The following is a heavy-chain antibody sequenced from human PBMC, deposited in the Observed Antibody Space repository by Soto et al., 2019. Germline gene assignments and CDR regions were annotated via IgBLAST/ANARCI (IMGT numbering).Heavy chain of an antibody. Sequence: ASVKVSCKASGYTFTSYGTSWVRQAPGQGLEWMGWISAYNGNTNYAQKLQGRVTMTTDTSTSTAYMELRSLRSDDTAVYYCARGLKTYSSSHRGYYYYGMDVWGQGTTVTVSS. CDR2: ISAYNGNT. D-gene: IGHD6-6*01. J-gene: IGHJ6*02. CDR3: ARGLKTYSSSHRGYYYYGMDV. CDR1: GYTFTSYG. V-gene: IGHV1-18*01.